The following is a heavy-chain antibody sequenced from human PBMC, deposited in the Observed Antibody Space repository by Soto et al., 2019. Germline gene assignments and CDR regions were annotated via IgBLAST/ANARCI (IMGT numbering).Heavy chain of an antibody. CDR1: GYTFTSYD. CDR3: ARERPRGFDP. CDR2: MNPNSGNT. J-gene: IGHJ5*02. V-gene: IGHV1-8*01. Sequence: QVQLVQSGAEVKKPGASVKVSCKASGYTFTSYDINWVRQATGQGLEWMGWMNPNSGNTAYAQKFLGRVTMTRNTSISTAYVELSSLRSEDTAVYCRARERPRGFDPWGQGTLVTVSS.